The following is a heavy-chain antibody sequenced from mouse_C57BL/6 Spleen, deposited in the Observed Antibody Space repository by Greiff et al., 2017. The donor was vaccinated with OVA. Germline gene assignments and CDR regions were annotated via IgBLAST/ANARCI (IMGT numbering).Heavy chain of an antibody. V-gene: IGHV1-52*01. D-gene: IGHD2-4*01. Sequence: QVQLQQPGAELVRPGSSVKLSCKASGYTFTSYWMHWVKQRPIQGLEWIGNIDPSDSYTNYNQKFKGNATLTVDTSSSTAYMQLSSLTSEDSAVYYCARWGDYDRFAYWGQGTLVTVSA. CDR3: ARWGDYDRFAY. CDR1: GYTFTSYW. CDR2: IDPSDSYT. J-gene: IGHJ3*01.